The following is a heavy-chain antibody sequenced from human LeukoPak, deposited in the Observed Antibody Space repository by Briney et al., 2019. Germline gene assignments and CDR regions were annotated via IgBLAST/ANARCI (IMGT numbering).Heavy chain of an antibody. CDR3: AKDRSIGTYYTFDH. J-gene: IGHJ4*02. CDR1: GFTFSDYS. Sequence: WESLTLSCAASGFTFSDYSMTWVRQAPAKGREWVATISGSGVMTYYADSVKGRFTVSGDNSKNTLYLQMSSLTAADTAVYYCAKDRSIGTYYTFDHWGQGTLVTVSA. D-gene: IGHD1-26*01. CDR2: ISGSGVMT. V-gene: IGHV3-23*01.